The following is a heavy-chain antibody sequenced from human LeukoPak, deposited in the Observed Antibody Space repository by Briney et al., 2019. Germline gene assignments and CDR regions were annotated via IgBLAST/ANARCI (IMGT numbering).Heavy chain of an antibody. CDR3: ARLTRYYYMDV. D-gene: IGHD2-2*01. Sequence: SETLSLTCTVSGGSISSYYWSWIRQSPGKGLEWIGYIYTSGSTNYNPSLKSRVTISVDTSKNQFSLKLSSVTAAGTAVYYCARLTRYYYMDVWGKGTTVTVSS. J-gene: IGHJ6*03. V-gene: IGHV4-4*09. CDR2: IYTSGST. CDR1: GGSISSYY.